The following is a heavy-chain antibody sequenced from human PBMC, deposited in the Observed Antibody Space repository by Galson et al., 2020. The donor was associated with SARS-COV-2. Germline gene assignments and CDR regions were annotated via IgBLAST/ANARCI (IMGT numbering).Heavy chain of an antibody. Sequence: SGPTLVKPTQTLTLTCTFSGFSLSTSGVGVGWIRQPPGKALEWLALIYWDDDKRYSPSLKSRLTITKDTSKNQVVLTMTNMDPVDTATYYCAHTNYDILTGYYNVDAEPFAFDYWGQGTLVTVSS. CDR2: IYWDDDK. D-gene: IGHD3-9*01. CDR3: AHTNYDILTGYYNVDAEPFAFDY. CDR1: GFSLSTSGVG. J-gene: IGHJ4*02. V-gene: IGHV2-5*02.